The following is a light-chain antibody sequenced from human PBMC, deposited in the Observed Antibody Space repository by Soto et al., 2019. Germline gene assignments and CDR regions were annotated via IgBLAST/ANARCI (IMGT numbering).Light chain of an antibody. CDR3: QKYHSAPRT. CDR1: QDISYY. Sequence: DIQMTQSPSSLSASVGDRVTITCRANQDISYYLAWYQQKQGKVPKLLIYAASTLQSGVQSRFSGSRSGTDFTLTISSLQPEDIATYYCQKYHSAPRTFGQGTKVEIK. J-gene: IGKJ1*01. CDR2: AAS. V-gene: IGKV1-27*01.